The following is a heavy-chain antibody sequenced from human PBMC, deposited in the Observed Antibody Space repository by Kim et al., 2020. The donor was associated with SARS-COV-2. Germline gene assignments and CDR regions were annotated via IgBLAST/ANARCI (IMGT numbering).Heavy chain of an antibody. D-gene: IGHD2-15*01. CDR3: ARGGADIVVVVAATPYNWFDP. V-gene: IGHV1-8*01. Sequence: ASVKVSCKASGYTFTSYDINWVRQATGQGLEWMGWMNPNSGNTGYAQKFQGRVTMTRNTSISTAYMELSSLRSEDTAVYYCARGGADIVVVVAATPYNWFDPWGQGTLVTVSS. CDR1: GYTFTSYD. J-gene: IGHJ5*02. CDR2: MNPNSGNT.